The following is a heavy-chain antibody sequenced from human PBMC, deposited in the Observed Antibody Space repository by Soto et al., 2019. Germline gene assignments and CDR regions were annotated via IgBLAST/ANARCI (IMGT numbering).Heavy chain of an antibody. D-gene: IGHD6-19*01. CDR2: AYYRSKWYI. CDR3: VISRVFIAVTGVTNYYYYYGMDV. CDR1: GDSVSSDSAA. V-gene: IGHV6-1*01. J-gene: IGHJ6*02. Sequence: SQTLSLTCAISGDSVSSDSAAWNWIRQSPSRGLEWLGRAYYRSKWYIEYAPSVNSRITINPDTSKNQLSLQLISVNPEDTVVYYCVISRVFIAVTGVTNYYYYYGMDVWGQGTTVTVSS.